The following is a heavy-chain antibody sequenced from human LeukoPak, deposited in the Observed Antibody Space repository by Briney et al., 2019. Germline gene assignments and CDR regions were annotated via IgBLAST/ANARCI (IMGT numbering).Heavy chain of an antibody. V-gene: IGHV1-2*06. CDR3: ASDADYYDSSGYYYGENAFDI. CDR1: GYTFTGYY. D-gene: IGHD3-22*01. Sequence: GASVKVSCKASGYTFTGYYMHWVRQAPGQGLEWMGRINPNSGGTNYAQKFQGRVTMTRDTSISTAYMELSRLRSDDTAVYYCASDADYYDSSGYYYGENAFDIWGQGTMVTVSS. J-gene: IGHJ3*02. CDR2: INPNSGGT.